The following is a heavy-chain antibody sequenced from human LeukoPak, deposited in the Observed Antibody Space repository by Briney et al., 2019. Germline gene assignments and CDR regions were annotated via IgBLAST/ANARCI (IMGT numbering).Heavy chain of an antibody. CDR3: ATDLGGSGWYNWFDP. CDR2: IYYSGST. D-gene: IGHD6-19*01. Sequence: PSETLSLTCTVSSRSISNYYWSWIRQPPGKGLECIGYIYYSGSTNYNPSLKSRVTISVDTSKNQFSLKLSSVTAADTAVYYCATDLGGSGWYNWFDPWGQGTLVTVSS. J-gene: IGHJ5*02. V-gene: IGHV4-59*01. CDR1: SRSISNYY.